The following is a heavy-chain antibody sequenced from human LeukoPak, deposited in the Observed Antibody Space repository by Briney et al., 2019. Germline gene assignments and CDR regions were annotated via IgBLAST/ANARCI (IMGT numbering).Heavy chain of an antibody. CDR2: IYYSGTT. J-gene: IGHJ6*04. CDR1: GGSISNFY. V-gene: IGHV4-59*01. Sequence: ASETLSLTCTVSGGSISNFYWSWIRQPPGGGLEWIGYIYYSGTTNYNPSLKSRVTMSVDASKNQFSLWLTSVTAADTAVYYCARLARLALLRGVTSYHSLDVWGKGTKVTVSS. D-gene: IGHD3-10*01. CDR3: ARLARLALLRGVTSYHSLDV.